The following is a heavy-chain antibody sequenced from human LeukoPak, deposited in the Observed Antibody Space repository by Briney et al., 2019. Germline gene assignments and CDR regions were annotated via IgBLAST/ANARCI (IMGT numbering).Heavy chain of an antibody. CDR1: GGTFSSYA. D-gene: IGHD2-2*01. J-gene: IGHJ4*02. V-gene: IGHV1-69*05. CDR3: ASRYCSSTSCLGYYFDY. CDR2: IIPIFGTA. Sequence: ASVKVSCKASGGTFSSYAISWVRQAPGQGLEWMGGIIPIFGTANYAQKFQGRVTITTDESTSTAYMELSSLRSEDTAVYYCASRYCSSTSCLGYYFDYWGQGTLVTVSS.